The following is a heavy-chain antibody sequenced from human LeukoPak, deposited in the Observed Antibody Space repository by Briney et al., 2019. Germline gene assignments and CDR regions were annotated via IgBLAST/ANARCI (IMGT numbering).Heavy chain of an antibody. D-gene: IGHD3-10*01. CDR3: AAIFSSIIGWFDP. CDR1: GYTFTSYY. V-gene: IGHV1-46*01. J-gene: IGHJ5*02. CDR2: INPSGGST. Sequence: ASVKVSCKASGYTFTSYYMHWVRQAPGQGLEWMGIINPSGGSTSDAQKFQGRVTMTRDTSTSTVYMELSSLRSEDTAVYYCAAIFSSIIGWFDPWGQGTLVTVSS.